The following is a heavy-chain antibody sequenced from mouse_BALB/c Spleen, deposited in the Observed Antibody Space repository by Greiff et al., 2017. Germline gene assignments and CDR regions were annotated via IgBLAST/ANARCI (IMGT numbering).Heavy chain of an antibody. Sequence: EVQGVESGGGLVQPGGSRKLSCAASGFTFSDYGMAWVRQAPGKGPEWVAFISNLAYSIYYADTVTGRFTISRENAKNTLYLEMSSLRSEDTAMYYCARGYYGNYGFDYWGQGTTLTVSS. J-gene: IGHJ2*01. CDR1: GFTFSDYG. CDR3: ARGYYGNYGFDY. CDR2: ISNLAYSI. D-gene: IGHD2-1*01. V-gene: IGHV5-15*02.